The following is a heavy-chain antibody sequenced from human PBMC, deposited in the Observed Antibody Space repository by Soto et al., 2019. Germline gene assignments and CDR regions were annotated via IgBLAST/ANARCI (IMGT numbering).Heavy chain of an antibody. V-gene: IGHV5-10-1*01. CDR2: IDPNDSFI. CDR1: GYRFTGFW. J-gene: IGHJ3*02. Sequence: PGESLKISWQGSGYRFTGFWLNWVRQRPGKGLEWVGRIDPNDSFINYSPPFEGHVTISADKSISTAYLQWTRLRAADTAIYYCARPASGGSRDAFDIWAQGTMVTVSS. CDR3: ARPASGGSRDAFDI. D-gene: IGHD2-15*01.